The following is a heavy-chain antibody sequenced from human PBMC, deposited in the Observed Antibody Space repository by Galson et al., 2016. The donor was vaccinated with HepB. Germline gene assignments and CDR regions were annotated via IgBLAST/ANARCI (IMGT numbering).Heavy chain of an antibody. CDR3: ARNHGMVTKYYFDY. Sequence: SLRLSCAASGFIFSSYGMHWVRQAPGKGLEWVAVIWYDGSNKYYADSVKGRLTISRDNSKNTLYLQMNNLRVEDTAVYYCARNHGMVTKYYFDYWGQGALVTVSP. V-gene: IGHV3-33*01. CDR2: IWYDGSNK. J-gene: IGHJ4*02. D-gene: IGHD3-3*01. CDR1: GFIFSSYG.